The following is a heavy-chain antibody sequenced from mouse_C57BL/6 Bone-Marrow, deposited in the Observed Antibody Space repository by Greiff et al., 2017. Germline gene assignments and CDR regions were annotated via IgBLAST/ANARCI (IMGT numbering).Heavy chain of an antibody. J-gene: IGHJ2*01. CDR1: GYTFTDYE. Sequence: QVQLQQSGAELVRPGASVTLSCKASGYTFTDYEMHWVKQTPVHGLEWIGAIDPETGGTAYNQKFKGKAILTADKSSSTAYMELRSLTSEDSAVYYCTRSPTVVAYYFDYWGQGTTLTVSS. V-gene: IGHV1-15*01. CDR3: TRSPTVVAYYFDY. CDR2: IDPETGGT. D-gene: IGHD1-1*01.